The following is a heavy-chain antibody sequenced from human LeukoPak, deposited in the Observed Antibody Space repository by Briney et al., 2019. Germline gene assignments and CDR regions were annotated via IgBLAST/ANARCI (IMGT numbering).Heavy chain of an antibody. D-gene: IGHD3-22*01. V-gene: IGHV1-8*01. CDR2: MNPNSGNT. CDR1: GYTFTSYD. Sequence: ASVTVSCKASGYTFTSYDINWVRQAPGQGLEWMGWMNPNSGNTGYAQKFQGRVTMTRNTSISTAYMELSSLRSEDTAVYYCARGLSGYPHGPNWFDPWGQGTLVTVSS. CDR3: ARGLSGYPHGPNWFDP. J-gene: IGHJ5*02.